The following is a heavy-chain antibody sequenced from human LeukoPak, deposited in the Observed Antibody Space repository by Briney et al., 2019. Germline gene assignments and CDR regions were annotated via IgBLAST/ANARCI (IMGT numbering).Heavy chain of an antibody. J-gene: IGHJ6*02. CDR3: AKGPFGIVGFYGMDV. CDR1: GFTFDDYA. Sequence: PGGSLRLSCAASGFTFDDYAMHWVRQAPGKGLEWVSLISGDGGSTYYADSVKGRFTISRDNSKNSLYLQMNSLRTEDTALYYCAKGPFGIVGFYGMDVWGQGTTVTVSS. CDR2: ISGDGGST. D-gene: IGHD1-26*01. V-gene: IGHV3-43*02.